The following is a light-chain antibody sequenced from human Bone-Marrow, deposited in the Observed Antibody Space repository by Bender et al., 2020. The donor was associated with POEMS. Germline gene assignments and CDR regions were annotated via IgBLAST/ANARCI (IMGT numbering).Light chain of an antibody. J-gene: IGLJ2*01. CDR2: QDR. CDR3: QAWDSNTVI. Sequence: YELVQPPSVSVSPGQTTSITCSGDKVGDKYVSWYQQKPGRSPVLVIYQDRKRPSGIPERFSGSNSGNTAILNISGTQAMDEADYYCQAWDSNTVIFGGGTKVTVL. V-gene: IGLV3-1*01. CDR1: KVGDKY.